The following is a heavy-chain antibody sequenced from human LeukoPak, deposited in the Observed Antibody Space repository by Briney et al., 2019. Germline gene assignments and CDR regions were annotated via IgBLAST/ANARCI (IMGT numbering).Heavy chain of an antibody. CDR3: ASSFPRRDDYISNYFDY. Sequence: PGGSLRLSSAASGFTFSTYSMNWVRQAPGRGLEWVSSISSSGTYIYYADSMRGRFTISRDNSKNSLYLQMNSLRAEDTAVYYCASSFPRRDDYISNYFDYWGQGTLVTVSS. CDR1: GFTFSTYS. J-gene: IGHJ4*02. D-gene: IGHD5-24*01. V-gene: IGHV3-21*01. CDR2: ISSSGTYI.